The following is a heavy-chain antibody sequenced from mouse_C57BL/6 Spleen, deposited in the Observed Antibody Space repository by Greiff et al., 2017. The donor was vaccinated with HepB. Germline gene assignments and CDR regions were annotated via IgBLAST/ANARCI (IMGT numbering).Heavy chain of an antibody. V-gene: IGHV1-80*01. CDR1: GYAFSSYW. J-gene: IGHJ2*01. CDR2: IYPGDGDT. CDR3: ARWGTLFDY. Sequence: VQLQQSGAELVKPGASVKISCKASGYAFSSYWMNSVKQRPGKGLEWIGQIYPGDGDTNYNGKFKGKATLTADKSSSTAYMQLSSLTSEDSAVYFCARWGTLFDYWGQGTTLTVSS.